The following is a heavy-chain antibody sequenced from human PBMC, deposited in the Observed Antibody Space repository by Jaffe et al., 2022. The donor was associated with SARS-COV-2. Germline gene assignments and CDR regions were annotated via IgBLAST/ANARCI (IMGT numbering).Heavy chain of an antibody. Sequence: QVQLVESGGDVVQPGRSLRLSCAASGFTFSSYGMHWVRQAPGKGLDWVALISYDGSSKYYTDSVKGRFTISRDNSKNTLYLNMNSLRAEDTAVYYCAMSQGYLPHWGQGTLVTVSS. V-gene: IGHV3-30*03. CDR2: ISYDGSSK. J-gene: IGHJ4*02. CDR3: AMSQGYLPH. CDR1: GFTFSSYG. D-gene: IGHD1-1*01.